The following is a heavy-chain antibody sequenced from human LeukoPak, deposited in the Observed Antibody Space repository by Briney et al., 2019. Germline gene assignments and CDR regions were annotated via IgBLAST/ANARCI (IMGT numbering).Heavy chain of an antibody. V-gene: IGHV1-2*02. CDR1: GYTFTGYY. J-gene: IGHJ4*02. Sequence: ASVKVSCKASGYTFTGYYIHWVRQAPGQGLEWMGWINPNSGDTNFAQKFQGRVTMTRDTSINTAYMKLSRLRSDDTAVYYCANVIAGVITDYWGQGTLVTVSS. CDR2: INPNSGDT. D-gene: IGHD3-10*01. CDR3: ANVIAGVITDY.